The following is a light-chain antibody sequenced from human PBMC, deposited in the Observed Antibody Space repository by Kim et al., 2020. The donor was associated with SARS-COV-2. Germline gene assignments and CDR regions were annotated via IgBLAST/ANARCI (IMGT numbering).Light chain of an antibody. J-gene: IGLJ3*02. CDR2: RKN. CDR1: SLTRYY. Sequence: LGQTVRNTCQRDSLTRYYASRYQQKPGQAPFVVFYRKNNRPSGIPNQFSGSYSGNATSLTIQAAQEEDGAEYYGNYRESSANHWMFSGATQLSVL. CDR3: NYRESSANHWM. V-gene: IGLV3-19*01.